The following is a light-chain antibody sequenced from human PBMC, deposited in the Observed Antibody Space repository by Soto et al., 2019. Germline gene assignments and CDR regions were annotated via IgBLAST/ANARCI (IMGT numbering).Light chain of an antibody. CDR3: QQRSNWRIT. J-gene: IGKJ5*01. CDR2: GAS. Sequence: EIVLTQSPGTLSLSPGERATLSCRASQSVSSSYLAWYQQKPGQAPRLLIYGASSRATGIPDRFSGSGSGTDFTLTISSLEPEDFAVYYCQQRSNWRITFGQGTRLENK. V-gene: IGKV3D-20*02. CDR1: QSVSSSY.